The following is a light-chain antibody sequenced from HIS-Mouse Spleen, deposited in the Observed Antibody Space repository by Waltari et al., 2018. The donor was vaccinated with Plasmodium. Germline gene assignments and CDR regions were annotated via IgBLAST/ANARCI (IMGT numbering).Light chain of an antibody. Sequence: SYELTQPPSVSVSPGQTARINCSGDAFQKKYADWYQQKSGQAPVLVIYEDSKRPSGIPERFSGSSSGTMATLTISGAQVEDEADYYCYSTDSSGNHRVFGGGTKLTVL. V-gene: IGLV3-10*01. CDR3: YSTDSSGNHRV. CDR1: AFQKKY. CDR2: EDS. J-gene: IGLJ3*02.